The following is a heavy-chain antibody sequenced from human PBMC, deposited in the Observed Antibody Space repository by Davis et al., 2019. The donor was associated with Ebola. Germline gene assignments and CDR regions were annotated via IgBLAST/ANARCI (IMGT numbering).Heavy chain of an antibody. CDR1: GYTFTSYA. CDR2: IIPVFGTP. J-gene: IGHJ6*04. V-gene: IGHV1-69*13. D-gene: IGHD6-13*01. CDR3: ARTYSGSRIIMDV. Sequence: SVTVSCKASGYTFTSYAMNWVRQAPGQGLEWMGGIIPVFGTPDYAPRFQGRVTITADESTSTAYMELNSLRSDDTAVYYCARTYSGSRIIMDVWGKGTTVTVSS.